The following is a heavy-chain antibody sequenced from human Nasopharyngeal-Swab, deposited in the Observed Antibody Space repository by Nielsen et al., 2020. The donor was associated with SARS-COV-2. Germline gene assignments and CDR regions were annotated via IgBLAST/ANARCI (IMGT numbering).Heavy chain of an antibody. CDR3: AREKGYQVLLDYYYHGLDV. CDR1: GFTFSDYY. J-gene: IGHJ6*02. D-gene: IGHD3-10*01. Sequence: GASLRLSCAASGFTFSDYYMARVRQAPGNGLEWLSCINSSGRTTDSAASVKARFTISRDHGNNFFFLQMNSLRGDDTAVYYCAREKGYQVLLDYYYHGLDVWGHGTAVTVSS. CDR2: INSSGRTT. V-gene: IGHV3-11*01.